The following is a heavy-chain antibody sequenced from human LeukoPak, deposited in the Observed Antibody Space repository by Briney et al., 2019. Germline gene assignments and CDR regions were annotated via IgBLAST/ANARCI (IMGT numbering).Heavy chain of an antibody. CDR3: ARDYSSSWYLYYFDY. Sequence: PSETLSLTCTVSGGSISSYYWSWIRQPAGKGLEWIGRIYTSGSTNYNPSLKSRVTMSVDTSKNQFSLKLSSVTAADTAVYYCARDYSSSWYLYYFDYWGQRTLVTVSS. D-gene: IGHD6-13*01. CDR1: GGSISSYY. V-gene: IGHV4-4*07. CDR2: IYTSGST. J-gene: IGHJ4*02.